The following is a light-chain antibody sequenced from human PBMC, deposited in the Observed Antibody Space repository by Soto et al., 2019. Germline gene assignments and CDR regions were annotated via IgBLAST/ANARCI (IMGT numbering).Light chain of an antibody. CDR2: GAS. CDR3: QQANSFPWT. V-gene: IGKV3-15*01. J-gene: IGKJ1*01. Sequence: EIVLTQSPGTLSLSPGERATLSCRASQSVSSNLAWYQQKPGQAPRLLIYGASTRATGIPARFSGSGSGTEFTLTISSLQPEDFATYYCQQANSFPWTFGQGTKVDIK. CDR1: QSVSSN.